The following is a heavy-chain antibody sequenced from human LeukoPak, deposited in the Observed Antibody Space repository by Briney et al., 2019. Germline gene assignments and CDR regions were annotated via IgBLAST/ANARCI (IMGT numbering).Heavy chain of an antibody. V-gene: IGHV3-23*01. Sequence: GGSPRLSCAASGFTFSSYAMSWVRHAPGEGLEWVSAISDSVGTTYYADSVKGGFTISRDNSKNTLYLQMNSLRGEDTAVYYCAKLTRGYCSSTACPNWFDPWGQGTLVTVSS. CDR3: AKLTRGYCSSTACPNWFDP. CDR1: GFTFSSYA. D-gene: IGHD2-2*01. J-gene: IGHJ5*02. CDR2: ISDSVGTT.